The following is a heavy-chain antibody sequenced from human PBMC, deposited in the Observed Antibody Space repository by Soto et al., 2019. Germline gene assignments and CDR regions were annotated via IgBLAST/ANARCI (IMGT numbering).Heavy chain of an antibody. CDR1: GFTFGDYA. J-gene: IGHJ4*02. CDR2: IRSKAYGGTT. D-gene: IGHD5-12*01. Sequence: GGSLRLSCIASGFTFGDYAMTWVRQAPGKGLEWVGFIRSKAYGGTTEYAASVKGRFTISRDDSKSIAYLQMNSLKTEDTAVYYCTREGRDGYNYNYWGQGTLVTVSS. CDR3: TREGRDGYNYNY. V-gene: IGHV3-49*04.